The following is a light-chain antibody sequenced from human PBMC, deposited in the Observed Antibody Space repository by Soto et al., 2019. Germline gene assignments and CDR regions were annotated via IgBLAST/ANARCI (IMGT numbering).Light chain of an antibody. CDR3: QYYDRSIVV. Sequence: NFMLTQPHSVSESPGKTVTISCTGSSGSIANYYVQWYQQRPGSAPTTVIYEDNQRPSGVPDRFSGSIDSSSNSASLTISGLQTEDEDDYYCQYYDRSIVVFGGGTKLTVL. CDR2: EDN. CDR1: SGSIANYY. J-gene: IGLJ2*01. V-gene: IGLV6-57*02.